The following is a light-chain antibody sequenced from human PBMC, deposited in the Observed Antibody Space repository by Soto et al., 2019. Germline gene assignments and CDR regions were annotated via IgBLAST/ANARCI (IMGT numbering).Light chain of an antibody. Sequence: RLTQSPSSLSASVGDTVTISCRASQDISTYLAWYQQKPGKAPTLLIFGASSLHNGVPPRFAGSGSGSEFTLTIHRLQPDDVATYFCQHYTLYSAPVGQGTRV. CDR2: GAS. V-gene: IGKV1-5*01. CDR1: QDISTY. J-gene: IGKJ5*01. CDR3: QHYTLYSAP.